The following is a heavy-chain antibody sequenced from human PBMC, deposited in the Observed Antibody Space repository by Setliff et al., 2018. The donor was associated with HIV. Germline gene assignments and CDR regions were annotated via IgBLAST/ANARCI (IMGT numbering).Heavy chain of an antibody. CDR2: IKTDGSTT. V-gene: IGHV3-74*01. CDR1: GFTFSTYW. Sequence: GGSLRLSCTASGFTFSTYWMHWVRQAPGKGLVWVSRIKTDGSTTSYVDSVKGRFTISRDNAKNSMDLQMNSLRAEDTAIYYCARKLRPGHGVDVWGQGTTVTVSS. J-gene: IGHJ6*02. D-gene: IGHD3-10*01. CDR3: ARKLRPGHGVDV.